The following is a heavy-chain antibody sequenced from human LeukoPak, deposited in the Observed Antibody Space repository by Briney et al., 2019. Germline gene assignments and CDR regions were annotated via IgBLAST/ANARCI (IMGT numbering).Heavy chain of an antibody. D-gene: IGHD2-2*01. J-gene: IGHJ4*02. Sequence: GGSLRLSCAASGFTFSNYGMHWVRQAPGKGLEWVAFISCDGSNKDCADSVKGRCTISRDTSENTLHLQMNSLRTEDTAVYYCAKGGTVYCSNTGCYPDYWGQGTLVTVSS. V-gene: IGHV3-30*18. CDR1: GFTFSNYG. CDR3: AKGGTVYCSNTGCYPDY. CDR2: ISCDGSNK.